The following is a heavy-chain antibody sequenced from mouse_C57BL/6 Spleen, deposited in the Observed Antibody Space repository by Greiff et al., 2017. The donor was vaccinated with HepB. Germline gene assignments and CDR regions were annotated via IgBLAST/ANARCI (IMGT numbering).Heavy chain of an antibody. Sequence: QVQLQQSGAELVRPGASVTLSCKASGYTFTDYEMHWVKQTPVHGLEWIGAIDPETGGTAYNQKFKGKAILTAYKSSSTAYMELRSLTAEDSAVYYCTRAIYDGDAMDYWGQGPSVTVSS. CDR2: IDPETGGT. CDR3: TRAIYDGDAMDY. V-gene: IGHV1-15*01. CDR1: GYTFTDYE. J-gene: IGHJ4*01. D-gene: IGHD2-3*01.